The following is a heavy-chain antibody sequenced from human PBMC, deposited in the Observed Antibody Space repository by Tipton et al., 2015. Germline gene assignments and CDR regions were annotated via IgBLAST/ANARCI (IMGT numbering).Heavy chain of an antibody. J-gene: IGHJ4*02. V-gene: IGHV4-38-2*01. CDR2: ISHSGNT. Sequence: TLSLTCAVSAYSITSDYYWGWIRQPPGKGLEWIGSISHSGNTYYNPSLKSRVTISVDSSTNQFFPILSSVTAADTAVYYCARIRGRYVMDSWGQGSLVSVSS. CDR3: ARIRGRYVMDS. D-gene: IGHD3-16*01. CDR1: AYSITSDYY.